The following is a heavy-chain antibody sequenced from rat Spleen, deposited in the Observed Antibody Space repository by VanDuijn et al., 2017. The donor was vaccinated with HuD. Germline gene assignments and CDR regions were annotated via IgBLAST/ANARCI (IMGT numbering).Heavy chain of an antibody. Sequence: EVQLVESGGGLVQPGRSLKLSCAASGFTFSSFPMAWVRQAPTKGLEWVASISTGGGSTYYRDSVKGRFTISRDTAKTILYLQMDSLRSEDTATYYCARHDLGGLDYWGQGVMVTVSS. CDR2: ISTGGGST. CDR1: GFTFSSFP. CDR3: ARHDLGGLDY. J-gene: IGHJ2*01. D-gene: IGHD5-1*01. V-gene: IGHV5-25*01.